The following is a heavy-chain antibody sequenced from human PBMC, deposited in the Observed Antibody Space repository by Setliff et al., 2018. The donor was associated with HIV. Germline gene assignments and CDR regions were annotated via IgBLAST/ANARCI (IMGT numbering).Heavy chain of an antibody. CDR3: ARVGDYGSGGWFDP. J-gene: IGHJ5*02. CDR2: IYHSGST. V-gene: IGHV4-4*02. D-gene: IGHD3-10*01. CDR1: GGSISSDNW. Sequence: SETLSLTCAVSGGSISSDNWWTWLRQPPGKGLEWLGEIYHSGSTNYNPSLKSRVTISIDTSKNQFSLKLSSVTAADTAVYYCARVGDYGSGGWFDPWGQGTLVTVSS.